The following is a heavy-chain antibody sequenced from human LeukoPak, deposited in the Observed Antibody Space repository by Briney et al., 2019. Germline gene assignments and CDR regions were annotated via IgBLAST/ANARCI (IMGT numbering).Heavy chain of an antibody. CDR3: ARESYDSSGYYAGFDY. CDR1: GGSISSSSYY. J-gene: IGHJ4*02. D-gene: IGHD3-22*01. CDR2: IYYSGST. Sequence: SETLSLTCTVSGGSISSSSYYWGWIRQPPGKGLEWIGSIYYSGSTYYNPSLKSRVTISVDTSKNQFSLKLSSVTAADTAVYYCARESYDSSGYYAGFDYWGQGTLVTVSS. V-gene: IGHV4-39*07.